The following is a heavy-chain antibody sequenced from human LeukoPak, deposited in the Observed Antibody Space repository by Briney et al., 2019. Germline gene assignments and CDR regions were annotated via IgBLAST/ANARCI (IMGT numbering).Heavy chain of an antibody. V-gene: IGHV1-2*02. Sequence: ASVKVSCKASGYTFTGYYMHWVRQAPGQGLEWMGWINPNSDYTYYAQKFQGRVTLTRDTSISTVYMELNTLTSDDTALYFCAVAPGDYWGQGTLVSVSA. CDR1: GYTFTGYY. D-gene: IGHD2-21*01. CDR2: INPNSDYT. J-gene: IGHJ4*02. CDR3: AVAPGDY.